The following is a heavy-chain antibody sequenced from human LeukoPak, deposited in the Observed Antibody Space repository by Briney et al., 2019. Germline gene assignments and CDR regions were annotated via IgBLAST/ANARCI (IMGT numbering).Heavy chain of an antibody. J-gene: IGHJ5*01. Sequence: PSETLSLTCTVSGGSISSSSYYWGWIRQPPGKGLEWIGSIYYSGSTYYNPSLDGRVTISLDTSANHFSLQLNSVTAADTAVYYCVRHDGRGGATMGAFDSWGQGSLVTVSS. CDR2: IYYSGST. D-gene: IGHD5-12*01. V-gene: IGHV4-39*01. CDR1: GGSISSSSYY. CDR3: VRHDGRGGATMGAFDS.